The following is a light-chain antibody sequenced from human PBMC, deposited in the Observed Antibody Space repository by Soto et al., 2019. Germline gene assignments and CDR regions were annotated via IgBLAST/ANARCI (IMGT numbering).Light chain of an antibody. J-gene: IGLJ1*01. CDR1: SSYVGGYNY. CDR3: SSYAGSNTDYV. V-gene: IGLV2-8*01. CDR2: EVN. Sequence: QSALTQPPSASGSPGQSVTISCTGTSSYVGGYNYVSWYQQHPGKVPKLMIYEVNKRPSGVPDRFSGSKSGNTASLTVSGLQAEDEADYDCSSYAGSNTDYVFGTGTKLTVL.